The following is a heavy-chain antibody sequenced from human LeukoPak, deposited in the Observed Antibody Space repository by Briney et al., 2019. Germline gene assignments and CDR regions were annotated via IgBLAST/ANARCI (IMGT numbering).Heavy chain of an antibody. V-gene: IGHV3-74*01. CDR1: GFTFTTYW. D-gene: IGHD3-10*02. J-gene: IGHJ4*02. CDR3: ARGGLFAYYFDY. CDR2: IKGDEMTT. Sequence: GGSLRLSCAASGFTFTTYWMHWVRQAPGKGLEWVSRIKGDEMTTNYADSVEGRFTISRDNAKNAVYLEINSLRAEDTAVYYCARGGLFAYYFDYWAQGTLVPVPS.